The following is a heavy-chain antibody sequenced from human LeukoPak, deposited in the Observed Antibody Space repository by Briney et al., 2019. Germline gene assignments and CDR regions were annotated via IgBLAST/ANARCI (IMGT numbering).Heavy chain of an antibody. CDR1: GGSFSGYY. CDR2: INHSGST. Sequence: PSETLSLTSAVYGGSFSGYYWTWIRQPPGKGLEWIGEINHSGSTNYNPSLESRVTMSVDTSKNQFSLRLSSVTAADTAMYYCAREGGSSSSLDSWGQGTLVTVSS. D-gene: IGHD6-13*01. CDR3: AREGGSSSSLDS. J-gene: IGHJ4*02. V-gene: IGHV4-34*01.